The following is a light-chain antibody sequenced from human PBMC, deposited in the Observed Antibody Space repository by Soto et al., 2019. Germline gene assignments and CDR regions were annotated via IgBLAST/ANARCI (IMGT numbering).Light chain of an antibody. CDR3: QHYGSSLSIT. J-gene: IGKJ5*01. V-gene: IGKV3-20*01. CDR1: QSVSSS. CDR2: GAS. Sequence: IVLSESPGTLSLSPGERATLSCRASQSVSSSLAWYQQKPGQAPRLLIYGASSRATGIPDRFSGSGSGTDFTLTITSLEPEDFAVYYCQHYGSSLSITFGQGTRLEI.